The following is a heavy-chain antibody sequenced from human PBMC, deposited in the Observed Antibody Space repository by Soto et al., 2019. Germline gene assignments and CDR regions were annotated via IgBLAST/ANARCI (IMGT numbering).Heavy chain of an antibody. V-gene: IGHV1-2*02. CDR2: INPNSGGT. CDR1: GYTFTGYY. J-gene: IGHJ5*02. Sequence: VASVKVSCKASGYTFTGYYMHWVRQAPGQGLEWMGWINPNSGGTNYAQKFQGRVTMTRDTSISTAYMELSRLRSDDTAVYYCARDAVAGPTNWFDPWGQGTLVTVSS. CDR3: ARDAVAGPTNWFDP. D-gene: IGHD6-19*01.